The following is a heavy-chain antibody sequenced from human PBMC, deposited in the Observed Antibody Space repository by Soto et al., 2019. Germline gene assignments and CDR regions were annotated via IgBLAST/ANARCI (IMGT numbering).Heavy chain of an antibody. Sequence: PEGSLRLSGAASGFSFSSYEMNWVRQAPGKGLEWVSCISSSGSSTYYAGSVKGRFTISRDNAKNSLYLQMNSLRAEDTAVYYCARDLQYRSVMDVWGQGTTVTVSS. J-gene: IGHJ6*02. CDR1: GFSFSSYE. V-gene: IGHV3-48*03. CDR2: ISSSGSST. D-gene: IGHD4-4*01. CDR3: ARDLQYRSVMDV.